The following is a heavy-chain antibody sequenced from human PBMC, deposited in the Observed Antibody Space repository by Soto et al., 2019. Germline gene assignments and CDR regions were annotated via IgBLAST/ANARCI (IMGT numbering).Heavy chain of an antibody. D-gene: IGHD3-10*02. Sequence: SETLSLTCAVYGGSFSGYYWSWIRQPPGKGLEWIGEINHSGSTNYNPSLKSRVTISVDTSKNQFSLKLSSVTAADTAVYYCARAVRGVISWFDPWGQGTLVTVSS. J-gene: IGHJ5*02. V-gene: IGHV4-34*01. CDR3: ARAVRGVISWFDP. CDR2: INHSGST. CDR1: GGSFSGYY.